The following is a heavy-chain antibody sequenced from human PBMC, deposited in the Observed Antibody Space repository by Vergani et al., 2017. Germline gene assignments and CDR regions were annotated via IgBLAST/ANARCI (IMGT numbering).Heavy chain of an antibody. CDR3: ARDPDIVVVPAAPYYYYYYGMDV. D-gene: IGHD2-2*01. V-gene: IGHV1-18*04. CDR1: GYTFTSYG. Sequence: QVQLVQSGAEVKKPGASVKVSCKASGYTFTSYGISWVRQAPGQGLEWMGWISAYNGNTNYAQKLQGRVTMPTDTSTSTAYMERRSLRSDDTAVYYCARDPDIVVVPAAPYYYYYYGMDVWGQGTTVTVSS. CDR2: ISAYNGNT. J-gene: IGHJ6*02.